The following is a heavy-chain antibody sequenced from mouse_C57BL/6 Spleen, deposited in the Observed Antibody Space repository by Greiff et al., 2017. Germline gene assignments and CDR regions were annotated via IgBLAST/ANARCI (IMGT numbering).Heavy chain of an antibody. CDR1: GFTFSDYY. V-gene: IGHV5-16*01. D-gene: IGHD3-2*02. CDR3: ARDSSGYVGGAMDY. Sequence: EVHLVESEGGLVQPGSSMKLSCTASGFTFSDYYMAWVRQVPEKGLEWVANINYDGSSTYYLDALKSRFIISRDNAKNIIYLQMSSLTSEDTATYYCARDSSGYVGGAMDYWGQGTSVTVSS. CDR2: INYDGSST. J-gene: IGHJ4*01.